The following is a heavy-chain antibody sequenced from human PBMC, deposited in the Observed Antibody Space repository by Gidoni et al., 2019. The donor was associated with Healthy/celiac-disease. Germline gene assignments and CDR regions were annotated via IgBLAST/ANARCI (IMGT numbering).Heavy chain of an antibody. V-gene: IGHV4-38-2*01. CDR1: GYSISSGYY. J-gene: IGHJ4*02. D-gene: IGHD6-13*01. Sequence: QVQLQESGPGLVKPSETLSLTCAVSGYSISSGYYWGWIRPPPGKGLEWIGSIYHSGSTYYNPSLKSRVTISVDTSKNQFSLKLSSVPAADTAVYYCAGCIAAAGTSYSPPDYWGQGTLVTVSS. CDR3: AGCIAAAGTSYSPPDY. CDR2: IYHSGST.